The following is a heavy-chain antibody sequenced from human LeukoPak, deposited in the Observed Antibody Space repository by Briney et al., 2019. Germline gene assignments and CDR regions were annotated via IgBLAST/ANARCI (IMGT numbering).Heavy chain of an antibody. Sequence: ASVKVSCKASGGTFSSYAISWVRQAPGQGLEWMGIINPSGGSTTYAQKFQGRVTMTRDTSTSTVYMELSSLRSEDTALYYCARGDVYYNNVYNWFDPWGQGTLVIVSS. D-gene: IGHD3-10*01. CDR3: ARGDVYYNNVYNWFDP. V-gene: IGHV1-46*01. CDR1: GGTFSSYA. CDR2: INPSGGST. J-gene: IGHJ5*02.